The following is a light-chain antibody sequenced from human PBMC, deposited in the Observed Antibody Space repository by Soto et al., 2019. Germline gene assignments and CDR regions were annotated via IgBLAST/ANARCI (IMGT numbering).Light chain of an antibody. V-gene: IGLV2-14*01. CDR1: SSDVGGYNY. J-gene: IGLJ2*01. Sequence: QSALTQPASVSGSPGQSITISCTGTSSDVGGYNYVSWYQQHPGKAPKLMIYDVSNRPSGVSNRFYGYKYGNTASLTISGLHAEDVADYFCSSYTGRCTPLVFGGGTKLTVL. CDR2: DVS. CDR3: SSYTGRCTPLV.